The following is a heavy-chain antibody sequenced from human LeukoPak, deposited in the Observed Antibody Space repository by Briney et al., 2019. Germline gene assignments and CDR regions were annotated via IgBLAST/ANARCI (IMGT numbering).Heavy chain of an antibody. CDR2: MNPNSGNT. D-gene: IGHD6-19*01. CDR3: ARDAEDYSSGWAFDY. V-gene: IGHV1-8*02. J-gene: IGHJ4*02. Sequence: ASVKVSCKASGGSFTTYSITWVRQAPGQGLEWMGWMNPNSGNTGYAQKFQGRVTMTRNTSISTAYMELSSLRAEDTAVYYCARDAEDYSSGWAFDYWGQGTLVTVSS. CDR1: GGSFTTYS.